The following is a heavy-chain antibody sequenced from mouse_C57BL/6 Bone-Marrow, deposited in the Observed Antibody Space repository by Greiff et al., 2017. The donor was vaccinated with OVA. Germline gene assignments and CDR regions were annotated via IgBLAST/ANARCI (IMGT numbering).Heavy chain of an antibody. Sequence: EVMLVESGGGLVQPGGSLSLSCAASGFTFTDYYMSWVRQPPGKALEWLGFIRNKANGYTTEYSASVKGRFTISRDNSQSILYLQMNALRAEDSATYYCARLLSYAMDYWGQGTSVTVSS. D-gene: IGHD2-1*01. J-gene: IGHJ4*01. CDR1: GFTFTDYY. CDR2: IRNKANGYTT. CDR3: ARLLSYAMDY. V-gene: IGHV7-3*01.